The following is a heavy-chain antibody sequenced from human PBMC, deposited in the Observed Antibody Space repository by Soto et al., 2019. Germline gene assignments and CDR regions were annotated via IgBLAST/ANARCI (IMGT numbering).Heavy chain of an antibody. CDR2: IKEDGSEK. Sequence: EVQLVDSGGGLVQPGGSLRLSCEASGFTFSPHWMNWFRQAPGRGLEWVANIKEDGSEKFYMDSVKGRFTISRDNGKNSLYLQMNSLTADDTAVYYCARGSSGYGLMWFGEFLSSFDYWGQGTLVTVSS. V-gene: IGHV3-7*01. J-gene: IGHJ4*02. CDR1: GFTFSPHW. D-gene: IGHD3-10*01. CDR3: ARGSSGYGLMWFGEFLSSFDY.